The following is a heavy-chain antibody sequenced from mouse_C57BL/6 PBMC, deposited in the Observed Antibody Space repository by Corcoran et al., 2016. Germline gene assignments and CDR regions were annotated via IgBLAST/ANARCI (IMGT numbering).Heavy chain of an antibody. D-gene: IGHD2-5*01. CDR1: GYSITSGYY. Sequence: DVQLQESGPGLVKPSQSLSLTCSVTGYSITSGYYWNWIRQFPGNKLEWMGYISYDGSNNYNPSLKNRISITRDTSKNQFFLKLNSVTTEDTATYYCARDSNYPWFAYWGQGTLVTVSA. CDR3: ARDSNYPWFAY. V-gene: IGHV3-6*01. CDR2: ISYDGSN. J-gene: IGHJ3*01.